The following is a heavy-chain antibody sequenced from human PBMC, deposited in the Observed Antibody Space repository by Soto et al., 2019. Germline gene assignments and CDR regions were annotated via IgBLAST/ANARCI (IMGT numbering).Heavy chain of an antibody. V-gene: IGHV3-23*01. CDR2: ISGSGGST. D-gene: IGHD3-3*01. CDR3: AKDGGYDFWSGSYYYYYGMDV. CDR1: GFTFSSYA. J-gene: IGHJ6*02. Sequence: PVGSLRLSCAASGFTFSSYAMSWVRQAPGKGLEWVSAISGSGGSTYYADSVKGRFTISRDNSKNTLYLQMNSLRAEDTAVYYCAKDGGYDFWSGSYYYYYGMDVWGQGTTVTVSS.